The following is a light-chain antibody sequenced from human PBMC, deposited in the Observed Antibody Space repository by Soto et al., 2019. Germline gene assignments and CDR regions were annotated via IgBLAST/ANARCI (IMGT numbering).Light chain of an antibody. CDR1: QSVSSY. CDR2: DAS. V-gene: IGKV3-11*01. J-gene: IGKJ4*01. CDR3: QQRSNWPPLT. Sequence: SQSVSSYLGWYQQKPGQAPRLLIYDASARATGIPARFSGSGSGTDFTLTISRLEAEDSAVYYCQQRSNWPPLTFGGGTKVDIK.